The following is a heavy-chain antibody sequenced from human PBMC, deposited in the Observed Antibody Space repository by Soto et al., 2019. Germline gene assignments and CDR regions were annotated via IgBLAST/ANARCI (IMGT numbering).Heavy chain of an antibody. CDR1: GDSVSSNSAA. J-gene: IGHJ4*02. Sequence: QVQLQESGPGLVKPSQTLSLTCAISGDSVSSNSAAWNWFRQSPSRGLEWLGRTYYRSKWYYDYAVSVKSRITINPDTSKNQFSLQLNSVTPEDAAMYYCVRDGGTSYGFFDYWGQGTLVTVSS. CDR2: TYYRSKWYY. CDR3: VRDGGTSYGFFDY. V-gene: IGHV6-1*01. D-gene: IGHD5-18*01.